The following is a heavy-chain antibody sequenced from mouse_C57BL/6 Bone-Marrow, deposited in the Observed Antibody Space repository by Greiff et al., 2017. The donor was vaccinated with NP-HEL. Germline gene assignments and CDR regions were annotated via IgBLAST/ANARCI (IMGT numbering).Heavy chain of an antibody. CDR1: GFTFSDCG. D-gene: IGHD2-14*01. Sequence: EVMLVESGGGLVKPGGSLKLSCAASGFTFSDCGMHWVRQAPEKGLEWVAYISSGSSTIYYADTVKGRFTISRDNAKNTLFLQMTSLRSEDTAMYYCARPYDDYAMDYWGQGTSVTVSS. J-gene: IGHJ4*01. CDR2: ISSGSSTI. V-gene: IGHV5-17*01. CDR3: ARPYDDYAMDY.